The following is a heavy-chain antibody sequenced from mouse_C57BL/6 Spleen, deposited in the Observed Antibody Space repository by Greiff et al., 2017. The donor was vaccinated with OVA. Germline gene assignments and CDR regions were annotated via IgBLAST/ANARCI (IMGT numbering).Heavy chain of an antibody. V-gene: IGHV10-1*01. J-gene: IGHJ3*01. Sequence: EVQLVESGGGLVQPKGSLKLSCAASGFSFNTYAMNWVRQVPGKGLEWVARIRSKSNNYATYYTASVKDRFTISRDDSESMLYLQMNNLKTEDTAVYYCVSLSPRYAYWGQGNLVTVSA. CDR2: IRSKSNNYAT. CDR3: VSLSPRYAY. CDR1: GFSFNTYA. D-gene: IGHD6-5*01.